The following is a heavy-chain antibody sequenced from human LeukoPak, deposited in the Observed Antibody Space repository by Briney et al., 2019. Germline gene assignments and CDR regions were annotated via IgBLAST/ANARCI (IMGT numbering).Heavy chain of an antibody. Sequence: PSETLSLTCTVSGGSISNYYWSWIRQPPGKGLEWIGYIYYSGSTNYNPSLKSRVTISVDTSKNQFSLKVTSVTAADTAVYYCARARYVNSFYAFDIWGQGTLVTVSS. CDR1: GGSISNYY. CDR3: ARARYVNSFYAFDI. V-gene: IGHV4-59*01. J-gene: IGHJ3*02. CDR2: IYYSGST. D-gene: IGHD3-9*01.